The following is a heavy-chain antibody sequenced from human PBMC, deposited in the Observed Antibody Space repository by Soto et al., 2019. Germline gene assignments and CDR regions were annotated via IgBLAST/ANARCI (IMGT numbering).Heavy chain of an antibody. CDR2: IIPIFGTA. CDR3: AGASDIVVVPAAPYGMDV. J-gene: IGHJ6*02. CDR1: GVTFSSYA. V-gene: IGHV1-69*06. D-gene: IGHD2-2*01. Sequence: SVKVSGKASGVTFSSYASSWVRQAPGQGLEWMGGIIPIFGTANYAQKFQGRVTITADKSTSTAYTELSSLRSEDTAVYYCAGASDIVVVPAAPYGMDVWGQGTTVTVSS.